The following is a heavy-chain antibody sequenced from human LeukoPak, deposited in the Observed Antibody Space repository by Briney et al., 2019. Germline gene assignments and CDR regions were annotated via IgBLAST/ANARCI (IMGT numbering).Heavy chain of an antibody. CDR1: GGSISSYY. CDR2: IYYSGST. V-gene: IGHV4-59*01. Sequence: SSETLSLTCTVSGGSISSYYWSWIRQPPRKGLEWIGYIYYSGSTNYNPSLKSRVTISVDTSKNQFSLKLSSVSAADTAVYYCARIPLWFGGYYGMDVWGQGTTVTVSS. D-gene: IGHD3-10*01. J-gene: IGHJ6*02. CDR3: ARIPLWFGGYYGMDV.